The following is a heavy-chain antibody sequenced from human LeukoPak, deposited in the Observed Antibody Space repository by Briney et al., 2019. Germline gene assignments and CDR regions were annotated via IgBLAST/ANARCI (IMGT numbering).Heavy chain of an antibody. CDR3: AQSIAVPRIPTFDV. V-gene: IGHV1-2*02. D-gene: IGHD6-19*01. Sequence: ASVRVSCKASEYTFSGHFIHWMRQAPGQGLEWAGWINPNSGGTNYAQKFQGRVTLTRDTSAGTAYMDLSSLRSDDTAVYYCAQSIAVPRIPTFDVWGQGTVVAVSS. CDR2: INPNSGGT. CDR1: EYTFSGHF. J-gene: IGHJ3*01.